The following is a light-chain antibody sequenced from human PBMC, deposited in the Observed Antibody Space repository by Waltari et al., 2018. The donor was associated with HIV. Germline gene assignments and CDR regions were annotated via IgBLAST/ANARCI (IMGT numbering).Light chain of an antibody. Sequence: DIQLTQSPSFLSASVGDSVTFTSRASQDIRNYLAWYQQKLGKAPKLLIYAASSLQSGVPSRFSGSGSGTQFTLTINSLQPEDFATYHCQQLNEYPWTFGQGTQVEIK. CDR1: QDIRNY. CDR3: QQLNEYPWT. CDR2: AAS. J-gene: IGKJ1*01. V-gene: IGKV1-9*01.